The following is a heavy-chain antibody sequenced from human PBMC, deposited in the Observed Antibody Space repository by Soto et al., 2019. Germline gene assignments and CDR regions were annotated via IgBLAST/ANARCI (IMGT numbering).Heavy chain of an antibody. V-gene: IGHV3-33*01. Sequence: QVQLVESGGGVVQPGRSLRLSCAASGFTFSTYGMHWIRQAPDKGLEWVAIIWSDGSHKYYADSMKGRFTISRDNSQNTLYLQMDSLRAEDTAVYYCARDRVVINPSYYFDYWGQGTLVTVSS. CDR3: ARDRVVINPSYYFDY. D-gene: IGHD3-3*01. CDR1: GFTFSTYG. CDR2: IWSDGSHK. J-gene: IGHJ4*02.